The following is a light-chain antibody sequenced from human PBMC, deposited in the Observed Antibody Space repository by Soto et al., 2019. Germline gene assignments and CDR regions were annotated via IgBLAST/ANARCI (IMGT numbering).Light chain of an antibody. CDR3: CSYAGSNTYV. CDR1: GSDVGTYNL. Sequence: QSALTQPASVSGSPGQSITISCTGTGSDVGTYNLVSWYRHHPGRAPQVMISEVSKRPSGVSTRFSGSKSGYTASLTISGFQAEDEAVYYCCSYAGSNTYVFGTGTKLTVL. CDR2: EVS. J-gene: IGLJ1*01. V-gene: IGLV2-23*02.